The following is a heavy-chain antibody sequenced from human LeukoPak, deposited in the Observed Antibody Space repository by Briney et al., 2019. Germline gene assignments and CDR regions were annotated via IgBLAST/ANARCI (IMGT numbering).Heavy chain of an antibody. J-gene: IGHJ4*02. D-gene: IGHD5-12*01. Sequence: GGSLRLSCAASGFTFSSYWMSWVRQAPGKGLEWVANIKQDGSEKYYVDSVKGRFTISRDNAKNSLYLQMNSLRVEDTAVYYCAREEVDSGYVDYFDYWGQGTLVTVSS. CDR3: AREEVDSGYVDYFDY. V-gene: IGHV3-7*01. CDR1: GFTFSSYW. CDR2: IKQDGSEK.